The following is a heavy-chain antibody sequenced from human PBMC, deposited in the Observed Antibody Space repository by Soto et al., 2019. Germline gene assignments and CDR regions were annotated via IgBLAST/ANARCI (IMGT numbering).Heavy chain of an antibody. Sequence: LSLTCAVYGGSFSGYYWSWIRQPPGKGLEWIGEINHSGSTNYNPSLKSRVTISVDTSKNQFSLKLSSVTAADTAVYYCARDTIEYSSSPGIAELSYWGQGTLVTVSS. CDR2: INHSGST. V-gene: IGHV4-34*01. CDR1: GGSFSGYY. D-gene: IGHD6-6*01. CDR3: ARDTIEYSSSPGIAELSY. J-gene: IGHJ4*02.